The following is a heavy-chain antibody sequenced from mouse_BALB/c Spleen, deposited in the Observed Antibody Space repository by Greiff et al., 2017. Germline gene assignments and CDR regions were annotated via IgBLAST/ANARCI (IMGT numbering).Heavy chain of an antibody. Sequence: VQLQQSGAELARPGASVKLSCKASGYTFTSYWMQWVKQRPGQGLEWIGAIYHGDGDTRYTQKFKGKATLTADKSSSTAYMQLSSLASEDSAVYYCARGGYDAWGQGTTLTVSS. J-gene: IGHJ2*01. CDR2: IYHGDGDT. CDR3: ARGGYDA. D-gene: IGHD2-2*01. V-gene: IGHV1-87*01. CDR1: GYTFTSYW.